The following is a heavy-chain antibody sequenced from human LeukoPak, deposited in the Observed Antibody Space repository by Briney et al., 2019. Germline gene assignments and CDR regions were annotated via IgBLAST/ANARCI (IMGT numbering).Heavy chain of an antibody. V-gene: IGHV4-59*01. CDR2: IYYSGST. D-gene: IGHD3-9*01. Sequence: SETLSLTCTVSGGSISSYYWSWIRQPPRKGLEWLGYIYYSGSTNHNPSLKSRGTISVDTTKKHFSLKLSSVTAADAAVYYCARVDHYDILTGYPDYWGQGTLVTVSS. CDR3: ARVDHYDILTGYPDY. CDR1: GGSISSYY. J-gene: IGHJ4*02.